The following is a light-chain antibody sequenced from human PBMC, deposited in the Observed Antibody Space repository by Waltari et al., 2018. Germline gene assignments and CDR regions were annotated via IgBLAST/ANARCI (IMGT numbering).Light chain of an antibody. CDR2: EVS. J-gene: IGLJ3*02. V-gene: IGLV2-8*01. Sequence: QSALTQPPSASGSPGQSVTISCTGPSSYVGNYNYVSWYQQHPGKAPKPMIYEVSKRPSGVPDRFSGSKSGNTASLTVSGLQAEDEADYYCSSYAGSNNWVFGGGTKLTVL. CDR3: SSYAGSNNWV. CDR1: SSYVGNYNY.